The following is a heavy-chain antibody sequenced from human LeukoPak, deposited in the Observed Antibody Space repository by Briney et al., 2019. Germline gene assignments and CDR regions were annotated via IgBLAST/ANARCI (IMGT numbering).Heavy chain of an antibody. CDR1: GFTVSSNY. Sequence: GSLRLSCAASGFTVSSNYMSWVRQAPGKGLEWIGEILQGGVTNYNSSLKSRVTMSMDTSKNQFHLDLTSVTAADAGQYFCARGGRGTYMRHWGQGILVTVSS. V-gene: IGHV4-34*01. CDR2: ILQGGVT. CDR3: ARGGRGTYMRH. J-gene: IGHJ4*02. D-gene: IGHD1-26*01.